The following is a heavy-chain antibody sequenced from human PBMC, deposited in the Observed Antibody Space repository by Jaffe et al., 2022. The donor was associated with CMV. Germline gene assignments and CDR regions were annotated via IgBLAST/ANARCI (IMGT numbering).Heavy chain of an antibody. V-gene: IGHV1-2*04. D-gene: IGHD3-22*01. Sequence: QVQLVQSGAEVKKPGASVKVSCKASGYTFTGYYMHWVRQAPGQGLEWMGWINPNSGGTNYAQKFQGWVTMTRDTSISTAYMELSRLRSDDTAVYYCARTRWYYDSSGYYPDAFDIWGQGTMVTVSS. CDR1: GYTFTGYY. J-gene: IGHJ3*02. CDR2: INPNSGGT. CDR3: ARTRWYYDSSGYYPDAFDI.